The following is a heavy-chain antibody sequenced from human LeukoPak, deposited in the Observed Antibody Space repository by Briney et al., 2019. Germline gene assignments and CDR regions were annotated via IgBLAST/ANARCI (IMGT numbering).Heavy chain of an antibody. D-gene: IGHD3-3*01. CDR1: GFTFSSYS. J-gene: IGHJ3*02. CDR3: ATPDFWSGFSAFDI. V-gene: IGHV3-21*01. CDR2: ISSSSSYI. Sequence: GGSLRLSCAASGFTFSSYSMNWVRQAPGKGLEWVSSISSSSSYIYYADSVKGRFTISRDNAKNSLCLQMNSLRAEDTAVYYCATPDFWSGFSAFDIWGQGTMVTVSS.